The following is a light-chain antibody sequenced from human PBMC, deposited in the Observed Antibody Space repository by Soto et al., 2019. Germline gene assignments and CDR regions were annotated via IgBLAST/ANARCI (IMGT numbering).Light chain of an antibody. V-gene: IGLV2-14*01. J-gene: IGLJ1*01. CDR1: SIDVGGYDY. CDR2: EVS. Sequence: QSALAQPASVSGSPGQSITISCTGTSIDVGGYDYVSWYQQLPDKAPKLMLYEVSNRPSGVSSRFSGSKSGNTASLTISGLQAEDEADYYCSSFTSSDTLVFXTGTKVTVL. CDR3: SSFTSSDTLV.